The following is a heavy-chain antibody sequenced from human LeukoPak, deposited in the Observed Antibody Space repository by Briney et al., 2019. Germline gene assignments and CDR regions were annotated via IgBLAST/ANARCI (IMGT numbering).Heavy chain of an antibody. D-gene: IGHD3-16*02. CDR1: GGSFSGYY. J-gene: IGHJ4*02. V-gene: IGHV4-34*01. CDR3: ARHQLMITFGGVIVDYFDY. CDR2: INHSGST. Sequence: PSETLSLTCAVYGGSFSGYYWSWIRQPPGKGLEWIGEINHSGSTNYNPSLKSRVTISVDTSKNQFSLKLSSVTAADTAVYYCARHQLMITFGGVIVDYFDYWGQGTLVTVSS.